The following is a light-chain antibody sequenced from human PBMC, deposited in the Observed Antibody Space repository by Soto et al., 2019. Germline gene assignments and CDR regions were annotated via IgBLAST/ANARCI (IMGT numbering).Light chain of an antibody. J-gene: IGLJ1*01. CDR2: EVS. Sequence: QSALTQPASVSGSPEQSITISCTGTSSDVGYYNFVSWYQQHPGKAPKLIIYEVSNRPSGVSDRFSASKSGNTASLTISGLQAEDEADYHCSSYAGSTAFYVFGTGTKLTVL. CDR3: SSYAGSTAFYV. CDR1: SSDVGYYNF. V-gene: IGLV2-14*01.